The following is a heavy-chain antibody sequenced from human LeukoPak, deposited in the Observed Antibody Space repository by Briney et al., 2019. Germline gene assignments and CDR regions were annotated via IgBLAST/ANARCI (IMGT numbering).Heavy chain of an antibody. CDR1: GFTFSSYA. D-gene: IGHD4-17*01. V-gene: IGHV3-23*01. Sequence: GGSLRLSCAASGFTFSSYAMSWVRQAPGKGLEWVPVISGSGGTAYYADSVKGRFTISRDNSKNTLYMQMNSLRAEDTAVYYRAKAQSGYSDLEYWGQGTLVTISS. CDR2: ISGSGGTA. J-gene: IGHJ4*02. CDR3: AKAQSGYSDLEY.